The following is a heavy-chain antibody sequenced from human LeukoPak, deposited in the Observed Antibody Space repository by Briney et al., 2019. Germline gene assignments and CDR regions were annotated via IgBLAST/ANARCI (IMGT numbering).Heavy chain of an antibody. Sequence: GGSLRLSCAASGFTFISYWMSWVRQAPGKGLEWVANIKQDGSEKYYVDSVKGRFTISRDNAKNSLYLQMNSLRAEDTAVYYCARDGRGDYGGDYWGQGTLVTVSS. V-gene: IGHV3-7*01. J-gene: IGHJ4*02. CDR1: GFTFISYW. D-gene: IGHD4-17*01. CDR3: ARDGRGDYGGDY. CDR2: IKQDGSEK.